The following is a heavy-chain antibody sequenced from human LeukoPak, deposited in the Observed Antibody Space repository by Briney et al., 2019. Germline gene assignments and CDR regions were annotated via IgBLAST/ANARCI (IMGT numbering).Heavy chain of an antibody. Sequence: ASVKVSCKASGYTFTGYYMHWVRQAPGQGLEWMGWMNPNSGNTGYAQKFQGRVTMTRDTSISTAYMELSSLRSEDTAVYYCARMEYVKSDGDNWFDPWGQGTLVTVSS. J-gene: IGHJ5*02. V-gene: IGHV1-8*02. CDR3: ARMEYVKSDGDNWFDP. CDR1: GYTFTGYY. CDR2: MNPNSGNT. D-gene: IGHD2-8*01.